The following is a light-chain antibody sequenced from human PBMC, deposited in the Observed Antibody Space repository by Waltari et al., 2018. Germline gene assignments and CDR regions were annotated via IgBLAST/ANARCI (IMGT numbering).Light chain of an antibody. J-gene: IGKJ2*01. CDR3: HQYNDGPPFN. CDR2: GAS. Sequence: EIVMAQSPASLSVSPGERAIFSCRASQSVTTNVAWYQQKPGQPPRLLIDGASTRATDTPARFSGSGSGTEFTLTITSPQSEDVGVYYCHQYNDGPPFNFGQGTKLEIK. V-gene: IGKV3-15*01. CDR1: QSVTTN.